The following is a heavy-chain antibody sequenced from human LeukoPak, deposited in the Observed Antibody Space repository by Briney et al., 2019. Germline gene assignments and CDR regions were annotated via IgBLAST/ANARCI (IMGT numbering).Heavy chain of an antibody. CDR2: IYYSGST. D-gene: IGHD3-16*01. CDR1: GGSISSYY. V-gene: IGHV4-59*01. J-gene: IGHJ4*02. CDR3: ARDQGGYFDY. Sequence: SETLSLTCTVSGGSISSYYWSWIRQPPGKGLGWIGYIYYSGSTNYNPSLESRVTISVDTSKNQFSLKLSSVTAADTAVYYCARDQGGYFDYWGQGTLVTVSS.